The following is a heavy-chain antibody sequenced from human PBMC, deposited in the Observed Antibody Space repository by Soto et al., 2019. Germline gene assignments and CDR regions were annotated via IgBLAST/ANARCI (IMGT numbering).Heavy chain of an antibody. D-gene: IGHD4-4*01. J-gene: IGHJ6*02. CDR2: IIPIFGTT. Sequence: SVKVSCKASGGTFSSYTMSWVRQAPGQGLEWMGGIIPIFGTTTYAHKFQGRVTITADESTSTVYMGLSSLRGEDTAVYYCARGALTTLAYYYGMDVWGQGTTVTVSS. V-gene: IGHV1-69*13. CDR1: GGTFSSYT. CDR3: ARGALTTLAYYYGMDV.